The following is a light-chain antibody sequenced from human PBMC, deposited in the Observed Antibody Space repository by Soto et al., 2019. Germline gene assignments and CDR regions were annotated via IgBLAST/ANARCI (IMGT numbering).Light chain of an antibody. J-gene: IGLJ2*01. CDR1: SSDIGDYDY. CDR3: TSYSSGSTHVI. CDR2: DVN. V-gene: IGLV2-14*03. Sequence: QSALTQPASVSGSPGQSITLSCTGTSSDIGDYDYVSWYQRHPGKAPKLIIYDVNNRPSGVSDRFSGSKSGNTASLTISGLQAEDEADYYCTSYSSGSTHVIFGGGTKLT.